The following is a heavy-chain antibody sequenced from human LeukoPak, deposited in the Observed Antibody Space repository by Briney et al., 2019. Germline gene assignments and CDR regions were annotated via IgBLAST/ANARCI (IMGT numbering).Heavy chain of an antibody. J-gene: IGHJ4*02. V-gene: IGHV3-7*01. CDR2: IQHDGKVK. D-gene: IGHD1-7*01. CDR1: GFSISGYW. Sequence: GGSLRLSCAASGFSISGYWMTWVRQAPGKGPEWVGNIQHDGKVKNYVDSVRGRFTISRDNAKNSVYLQMTSLRAEDSAVYYCASRAGKPGNTPWCFDYWGQGALVTVSS. CDR3: ASRAGKPGNTPWCFDY.